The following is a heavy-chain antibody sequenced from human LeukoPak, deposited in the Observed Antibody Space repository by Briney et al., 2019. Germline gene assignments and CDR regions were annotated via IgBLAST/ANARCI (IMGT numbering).Heavy chain of an antibody. J-gene: IGHJ4*02. Sequence: GGSLRLSCSASGLTFTTYAMFWVRQAPGKGLEYVSAISPDGGVTYYADSAKGRFTISRDNSKDTLYLQMSSLRAEDTAVYYCVTRPPAGRYFDYWGQGTKVTVSS. CDR3: VTRPPAGRYFDY. CDR2: ISPDGGVT. D-gene: IGHD2-2*01. V-gene: IGHV3-64D*08. CDR1: GLTFTTYA.